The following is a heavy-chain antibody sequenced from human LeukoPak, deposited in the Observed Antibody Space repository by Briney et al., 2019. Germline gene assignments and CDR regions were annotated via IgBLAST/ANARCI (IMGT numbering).Heavy chain of an antibody. Sequence: ASVKVSCKASGYTFTSYGISWVRQAPGQGLEWMGWISAYNGNTNYAQKLQGRVTMTTDTSTRTAYMELRSLRSDDTAVYYCARGPKDIVVVPAAIRWYYYYMDVWGKGTTVTVSS. V-gene: IGHV1-18*01. CDR2: ISAYNGNT. CDR3: ARGPKDIVVVPAAIRWYYYYMDV. J-gene: IGHJ6*03. CDR1: GYTFTSYG. D-gene: IGHD2-2*02.